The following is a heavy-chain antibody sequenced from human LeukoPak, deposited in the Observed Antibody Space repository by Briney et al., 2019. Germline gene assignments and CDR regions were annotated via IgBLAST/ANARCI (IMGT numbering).Heavy chain of an antibody. J-gene: IGHJ3*02. V-gene: IGHV4-31*03. Sequence: SETLSLTCTVSGGSISSGGYYWRWVRQHPGKGLEWIGYIYYSGSTYYIPSLKSRVTISVDTSKNQFSLKLSSVTAADTAVYYYARPTSSGLGNDAFDIWGQGTMVTVSS. CDR3: ARPTSSGLGNDAFDI. CDR1: GGSISSGGYY. D-gene: IGHD3-10*01. CDR2: IYYSGST.